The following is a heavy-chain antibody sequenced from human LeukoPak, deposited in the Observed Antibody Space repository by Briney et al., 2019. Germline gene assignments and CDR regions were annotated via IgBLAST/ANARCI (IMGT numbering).Heavy chain of an antibody. J-gene: IGHJ4*02. CDR3: AKDGGSGYVTPTYYFYY. CDR2: ISYDGSNK. Sequence: PGRSLRLSCAATGFTFISYVMDWVRQAPGKGLEWVAVISYDGSNKYYADSVKGRFTISRDNSKNTLYLQMNSLRAEDTAVYYCAKDGGSGYVTPTYYFYYCGPGTLVTVSS. CDR1: GFTFISYV. D-gene: IGHD5-12*01. V-gene: IGHV3-30*18.